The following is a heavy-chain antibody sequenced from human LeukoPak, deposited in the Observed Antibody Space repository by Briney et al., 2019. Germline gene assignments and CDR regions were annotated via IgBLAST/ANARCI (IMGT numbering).Heavy chain of an antibody. CDR1: GFTFSTYA. CDR2: ISYDGSKK. D-gene: IGHD2-2*01. V-gene: IGHV3-30*04. CDR3: ARDYSSTSVLYS. Sequence: GRSLRLSCAASGFTFSTYALHWVRQAPGKGLEWVAVISYDGSKKYYADSLKGRFTISRDNSKNTLFLQMNSLRAEDTAVYYCARDYSSTSVLYSWGQGTLVNVSS. J-gene: IGHJ4*02.